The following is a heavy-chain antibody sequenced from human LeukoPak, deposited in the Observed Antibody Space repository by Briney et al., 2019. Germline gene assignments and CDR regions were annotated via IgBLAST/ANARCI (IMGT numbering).Heavy chain of an antibody. V-gene: IGHV3-9*01. J-gene: IGHJ4*02. Sequence: GRSLRLSCAASGFTFDDYAMHWVRQAPGKGLEWVSGISWNSGSIGYADSVKGRFTISRDNAKNSLYLQMNSLRAEDTALYYCAKDGIAVAGYFDYWGQGTLVTVSS. CDR3: AKDGIAVAGYFDY. CDR2: ISWNSGSI. CDR1: GFTFDDYA. D-gene: IGHD6-19*01.